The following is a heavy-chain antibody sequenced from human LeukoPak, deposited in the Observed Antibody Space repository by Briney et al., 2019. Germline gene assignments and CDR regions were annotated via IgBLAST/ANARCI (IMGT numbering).Heavy chain of an antibody. Sequence: PGGSLRLSCAASGFTFSSYAMSWVRQAPGKGLEWVSAISGSGGSTYYADSVKGRFTISRDNSKNTLYLQMSSLRAEDTAVYYCAKVRMSVAGTRGAFDIWGQGTMVTVSS. V-gene: IGHV3-23*01. CDR3: AKVRMSVAGTRGAFDI. CDR2: ISGSGGST. D-gene: IGHD6-19*01. J-gene: IGHJ3*02. CDR1: GFTFSSYA.